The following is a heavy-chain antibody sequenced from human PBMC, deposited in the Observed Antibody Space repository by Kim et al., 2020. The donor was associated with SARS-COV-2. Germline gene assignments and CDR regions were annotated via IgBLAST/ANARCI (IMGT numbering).Heavy chain of an antibody. CDR2: IYYTGST. V-gene: IGHV4-59*01. CDR3: ARILSGAAAMSGHWFDP. Sequence: SETLSLTCTVSGGSISGYYWTWIRQPPGKGLEWIGYIYYTGSTNYNPSLKSRVTMSVDTSKNQFSLKLSSVAAADTAVYYCARILSGAAAMSGHWFDPWG. J-gene: IGHJ5*02. D-gene: IGHD6-13*01. CDR1: GGSISGYY.